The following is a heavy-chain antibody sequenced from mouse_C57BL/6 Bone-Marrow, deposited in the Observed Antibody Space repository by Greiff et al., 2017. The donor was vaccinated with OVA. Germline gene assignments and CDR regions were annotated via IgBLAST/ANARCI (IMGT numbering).Heavy chain of an antibody. CDR1: GFTFSDYG. D-gene: IGHD1-1*02. CDR2: ISNLAYSI. J-gene: IGHJ1*03. Sequence: EVQVVESGGGLVQPGGSLKLSCAASGFTFSDYGMAWVRQAPRKGPEWVAFISNLAYSIYYADTVTGRFTISIENAKNTLYLEMSSLRSEDTAMYYCARHGGSSYWYFDVWGTGTTVTVSS. CDR3: ARHGGSSYWYFDV. V-gene: IGHV5-15*01.